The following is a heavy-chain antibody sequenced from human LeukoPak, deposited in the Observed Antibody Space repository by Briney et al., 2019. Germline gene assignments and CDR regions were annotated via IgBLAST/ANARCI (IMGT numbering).Heavy chain of an antibody. CDR1: GFTFSTYA. Sequence: GGSLRLSCAASGFTFSTYAMSWVRQAPGKGLEWVSTIGGSGGGTYYAESVKGRFIISRDTSKNTLFLQMNSLRAEDTALYYCARNDFGSGWLGDYWGQGTLVTVSS. CDR3: ARNDFGSGWLGDY. D-gene: IGHD6-19*01. J-gene: IGHJ4*02. V-gene: IGHV3-23*01. CDR2: IGGSGGGT.